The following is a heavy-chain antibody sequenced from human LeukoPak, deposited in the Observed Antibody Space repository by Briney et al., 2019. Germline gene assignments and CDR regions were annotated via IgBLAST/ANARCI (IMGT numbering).Heavy chain of an antibody. CDR2: ISDSAVNT. CDR1: GLAFNSYG. CDR3: AKDPDGSYDSSGYLGGNAFDI. V-gene: IGHV3-23*01. J-gene: IGHJ3*02. Sequence: PGGSLRLSCAASGLAFNSYGMIWVRQAPGKGLEWVSAISDSAVNTYYAASVKGRFTVSRDNSNSTLYLQMNSLRAEDTAVYYCAKDPDGSYDSSGYLGGNAFDIWGQGTMVTVSS. D-gene: IGHD3-22*01.